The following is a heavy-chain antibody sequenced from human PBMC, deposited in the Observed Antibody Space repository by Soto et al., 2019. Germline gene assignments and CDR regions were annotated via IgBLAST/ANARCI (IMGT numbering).Heavy chain of an antibody. V-gene: IGHV3-30-3*01. CDR2: ISYDGSNK. CDR1: GFTFSAYA. CDR3: VRTRGAVAGRGVFDY. D-gene: IGHD6-19*01. J-gene: IGHJ4*02. Sequence: QVQLVESGGGVVQPGRSLRLSCADSGFTFSAYALHWVRQAPGKGLEWVAVISYDGSNKYYADSVKGRFTISRDNSKNTLYVQMNSLRAEDTAVYYCVRTRGAVAGRGVFDYWGQGTLVTVSS.